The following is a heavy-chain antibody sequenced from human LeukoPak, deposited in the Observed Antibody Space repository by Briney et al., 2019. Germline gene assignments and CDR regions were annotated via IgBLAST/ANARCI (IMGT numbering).Heavy chain of an antibody. V-gene: IGHV4-34*01. CDR2: ITHSGST. CDR1: GGSFSGYY. CDR3: ARPRIRYFDL. D-gene: IGHD2-21*01. J-gene: IGHJ2*01. Sequence: SETLSLTCAVYGGSFSGYYWSWIRQPPGKGLEWIGEITHSGSTNYNPSLKSRVTISVDTSKNQFSLKLSSVTAADTAVYYCARPRIRYFDLWGRGTLVTVSS.